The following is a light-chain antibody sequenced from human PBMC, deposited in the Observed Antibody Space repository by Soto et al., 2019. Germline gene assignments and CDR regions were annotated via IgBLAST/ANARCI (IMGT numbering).Light chain of an antibody. Sequence: QSVLTQSSSASASLGPSVKLACTLSSGHSSYIIAWHQQQPGKAPRYLMKLEGSGSYNKGSGVPDRFSGSSSGADRYLTISNLQFDDEADYYCETWESKPHVVFGGGTKVTVL. J-gene: IGLJ2*01. V-gene: IGLV4-60*02. CDR3: ETWESKPHVV. CDR1: SGHSSYI. CDR2: LEGSGSY.